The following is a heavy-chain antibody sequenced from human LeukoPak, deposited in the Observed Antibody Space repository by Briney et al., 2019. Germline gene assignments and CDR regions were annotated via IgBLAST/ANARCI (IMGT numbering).Heavy chain of an antibody. CDR3: ARVMDFWSGYGENYYYYMDV. CDR2: IYYSGST. D-gene: IGHD3-3*01. CDR1: GGSISSYY. Sequence: PSETLSLTCTVSGGSISSYYWSWIRQPPGKGLEWIGYIYYSGSTNYNPSLKSRVTISVDTSKNQFSLKLSSVTAADTAVYYCARVMDFWSGYGENYYYYMDVWGKGTTVTVSS. J-gene: IGHJ6*03. V-gene: IGHV4-59*01.